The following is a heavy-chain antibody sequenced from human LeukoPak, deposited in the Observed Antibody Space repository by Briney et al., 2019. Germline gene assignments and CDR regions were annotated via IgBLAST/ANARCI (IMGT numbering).Heavy chain of an antibody. CDR3: ARDRGWAVAVNHYYYGMDV. V-gene: IGHV4-34*01. D-gene: IGHD6-19*01. Sequence: SETLSLTCAVYGGSFSGYYWSWIRQPPGKGLEWIGEINHSGSTNYNPSLKSRVTISVDTSKNQFSLKLSSVTAADTAVYYCARDRGWAVAVNHYYYGMDVWGQGTTVTVSS. CDR2: INHSGST. CDR1: GGSFSGYY. J-gene: IGHJ6*02.